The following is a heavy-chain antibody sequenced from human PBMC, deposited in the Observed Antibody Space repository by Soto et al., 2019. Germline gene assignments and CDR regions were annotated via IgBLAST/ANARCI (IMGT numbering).Heavy chain of an antibody. D-gene: IGHD1-20*01. V-gene: IGHV3-23*01. CDR1: RFPFDSYA. CDR2: ISGRGGAT. Sequence: EVQLLESGGGLVQPGGSLRLSCAASRFPFDSYAMSWVRQAPGKGLEWVSAISGRGGATYYAGSVKSRFTISRDNSKDTLYLQMNSLRAEDTAVYHCAKDLTAGDPRAFDIWGQGTMVTVSS. CDR3: AKDLTAGDPRAFDI. J-gene: IGHJ3*02.